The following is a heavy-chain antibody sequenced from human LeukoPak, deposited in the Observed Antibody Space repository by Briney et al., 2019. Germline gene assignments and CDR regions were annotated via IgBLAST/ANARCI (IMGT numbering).Heavy chain of an antibody. CDR3: ARVDYGDARY. V-gene: IGHV4-39*01. J-gene: IGHJ4*02. CDR1: GGSISSSNYY. CDR2: IYYSGST. Sequence: SETLSLTCTVSGGSISSSNYYWGWIRQPPGKGLEWIGSIYYSGSTYYNPSLKSRVTISVDTSKNQFSLKLTSVTAADTAVYYCARVDYGDARYWGQGTLVTVSS. D-gene: IGHD4-17*01.